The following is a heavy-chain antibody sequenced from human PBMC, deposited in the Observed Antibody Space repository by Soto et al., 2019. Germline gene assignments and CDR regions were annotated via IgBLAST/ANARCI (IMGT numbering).Heavy chain of an antibody. CDR3: ARGQLVWYGDLTPYHRDMDV. D-gene: IGHD3-10*01. J-gene: IGHJ6*02. Sequence: SETLSLTCTVSGASISSYYWSWIRQSPGKGLEVIGYLYDTDRSVVTPSLKSRVTISVDLSKNQFSLKMASVTAADTAIYYCARGQLVWYGDLTPYHRDMDVWGQGTTVTVS. CDR1: GASISSYY. CDR2: LYDTDRS. V-gene: IGHV4-59*01.